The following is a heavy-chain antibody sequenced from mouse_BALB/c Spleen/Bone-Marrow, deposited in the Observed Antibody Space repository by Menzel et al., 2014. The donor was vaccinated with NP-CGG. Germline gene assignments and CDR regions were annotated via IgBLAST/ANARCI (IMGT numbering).Heavy chain of an antibody. Sequence: LQQSGPGLVKPGALVKISFNASGYTFTGYDINWVKQRPGQGLEWIGRIYPGDGSTKYNEKFKGKATLTADKSSSTAYMQLSSLSSGNPADLYSVTTGGCSELAFADWDQEALITVST. V-gene: IGHV1S33*01. CDR1: GYTFTGYD. CDR2: IYPGDGST. J-gene: IGHJ3*01. D-gene: IGHD1-1*01. CDR3: VTTGGCSELAFAD.